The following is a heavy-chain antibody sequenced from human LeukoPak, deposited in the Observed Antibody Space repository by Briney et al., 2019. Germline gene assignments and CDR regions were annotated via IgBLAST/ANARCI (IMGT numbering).Heavy chain of an antibody. V-gene: IGHV3-15*01. J-gene: IGHJ4*02. CDR2: IKRKTDGGTT. D-gene: IGHD3-22*01. CDR1: GFTFSNTW. Sequence: GGSLRLSCAASGFTFSNTWMSWVRQAPGKGLNWFGRIKRKTDGGTTKYAAPVNDRFTISRNDSKNTLYLQMNSLKTEDTAVYYCTTDYYDTSGYYYVGNCWGQGTLVTVSS. CDR3: TTDYYDTSGYYYVGNC.